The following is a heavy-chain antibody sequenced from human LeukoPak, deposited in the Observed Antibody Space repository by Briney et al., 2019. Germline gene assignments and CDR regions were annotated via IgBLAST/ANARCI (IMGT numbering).Heavy chain of an antibody. V-gene: IGHV1-2*02. D-gene: IGHD6-19*01. CDR3: ARVSSGWDYYYYYYMDV. CDR1: GYTFTGYY. CDR2: INPNSGGT. Sequence: GAPVKVSCKASGYTFTGYYMHWVRQAPGQGLEWMGWINPNSGGTNYAQKFQGRVTMTRDTSISTAYMELSRLRSDDTAVYYCARVSSGWDYYYYYYMDVWGKGTTVTVSS. J-gene: IGHJ6*03.